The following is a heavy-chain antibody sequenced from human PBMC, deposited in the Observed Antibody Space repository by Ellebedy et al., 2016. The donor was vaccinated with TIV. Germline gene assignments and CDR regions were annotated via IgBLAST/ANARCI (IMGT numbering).Heavy chain of an antibody. V-gene: IGHV3-30*04. Sequence: PGGSLRLSCAASGFPFDSYVMNWVRQAPGKGLEWVALISYDGSNKYFAESVQGRFTISRDNSQSTLYLLMNSLKGDDTAIYYCARALNHVDTVSTAPLDCWGQGTLVTVSS. CDR1: GFPFDSYV. CDR3: ARALNHVDTVSTAPLDC. J-gene: IGHJ4*02. D-gene: IGHD5/OR15-5a*01. CDR2: ISYDGSNK.